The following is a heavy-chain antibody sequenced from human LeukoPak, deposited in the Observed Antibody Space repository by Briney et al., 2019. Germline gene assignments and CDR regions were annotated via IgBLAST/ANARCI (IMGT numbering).Heavy chain of an antibody. CDR3: AKDRCSNGVGCYYYYMDV. CDR1: GFTFSSYE. Sequence: GGSLRLSCAASGFTFSSYEMNWVRQAPGKGLEWVSYISSSGSTIYYADSVKGRFTISRDNAKNSLYLQMNSLRADDTGVYYCAKDRCSNGVGCYYYYMDVWGKGTSVTISS. V-gene: IGHV3-48*03. D-gene: IGHD2-8*01. CDR2: ISSSGSTI. J-gene: IGHJ6*03.